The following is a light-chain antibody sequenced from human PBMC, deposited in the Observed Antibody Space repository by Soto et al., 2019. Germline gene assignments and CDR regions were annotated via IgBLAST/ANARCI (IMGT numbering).Light chain of an antibody. Sequence: EIVLTQSPATLSLSPGERATLSCRASQSVSSYLAWYQQKPGQAPRLLIYDASNRATGIPARFSGSGSGTDFTLTISRLEPEDFAVYYCQQYGSSSTCGQGTRREIK. CDR1: QSVSSY. J-gene: IGKJ5*01. V-gene: IGKV3-11*01. CDR2: DAS. CDR3: QQYGSSST.